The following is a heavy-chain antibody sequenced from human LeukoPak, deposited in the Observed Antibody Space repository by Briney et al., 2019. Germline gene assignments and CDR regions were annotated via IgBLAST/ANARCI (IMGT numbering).Heavy chain of an antibody. CDR3: ARDSRVGYYGSGSHLDI. J-gene: IGHJ3*02. CDR2: IYYSGST. Sequence: SETLSLTCTVSGGSISSYYWSWIRQPPGKGLEWIGYIYYSGSTNYNPSLKSRVTISVDTSKNQFSLKLSSVTAADTAVYYCARDSRVGYYGSGSHLDIWGQGTMVTVSS. CDR1: GGSISSYY. V-gene: IGHV4-59*01. D-gene: IGHD3-10*01.